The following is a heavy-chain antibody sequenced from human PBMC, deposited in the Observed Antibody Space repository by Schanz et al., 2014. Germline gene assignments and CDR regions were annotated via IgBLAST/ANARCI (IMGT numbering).Heavy chain of an antibody. D-gene: IGHD3-3*01. J-gene: IGHJ6*02. Sequence: QVQLVQSGAEVKKPGSSVKVSCKASGGTFSSSTLTWVRQAPGQGLEWMGRIIPILDKTNYAQKFQGRVTMTADKSTSTVYKELSSLRSEDTAVYYCAKVDRTRYYAMDVGGQGTTVTVSS. CDR2: IIPILDKT. CDR3: AKVDRTRYYAMDV. CDR1: GGTFSSST. V-gene: IGHV1-69*08.